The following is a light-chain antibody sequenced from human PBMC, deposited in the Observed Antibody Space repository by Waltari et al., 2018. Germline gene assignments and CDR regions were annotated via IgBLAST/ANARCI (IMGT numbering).Light chain of an antibody. CDR3: MQGTHWRT. CDR2: EVY. J-gene: IGKJ1*01. CDR1: RSLVHSDGNNC. Sequence: DVVMTQSPLSLPVTLGQPASISCRSSRSLVHSDGNNCLNWFQQRPGQSPMRLIYEVYIRESGVPESCSGSGSGTDFTLKSSRVEAEDVGDYCCMQGTHWRTFGQGTKVEIK. V-gene: IGKV2-30*02.